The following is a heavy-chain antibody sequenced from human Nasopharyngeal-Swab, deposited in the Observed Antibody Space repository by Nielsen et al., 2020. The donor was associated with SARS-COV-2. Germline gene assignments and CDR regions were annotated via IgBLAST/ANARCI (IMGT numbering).Heavy chain of an antibody. CDR1: GGSISSYY. J-gene: IGHJ6*02. D-gene: IGHD3-3*02. CDR2: IYYSGST. V-gene: IGHV4-59*13. CDR3: ATFSVLYCMDV. Sequence: SETLSLTCTVSGGSISSYYWSWIRQPPGKGLEWIGYIYYSGSTNYNPSLKSRVTISVDTSKNQFSLQLSSVTAADPAVYYCATFSVLYCMDVWGQGTSVTVSS.